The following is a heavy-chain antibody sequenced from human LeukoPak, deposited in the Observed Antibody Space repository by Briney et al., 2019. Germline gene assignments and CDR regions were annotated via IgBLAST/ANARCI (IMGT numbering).Heavy chain of an antibody. CDR3: TRRLFAADENWNWFDP. CDR1: GGSFSDYY. D-gene: IGHD6-13*01. V-gene: IGHV4-34*01. CDR2: INHSGST. J-gene: IGHJ5*02. Sequence: SETLSPTCAVYGGSFSDYYWNWIRQPPGKGLEWIGEINHSGSTNYNPSLKSRVTISIDTSKNHFSLKLSSVTAADTAVYYCTRRLFAADENWNWFDPWGQGTLVTVSS.